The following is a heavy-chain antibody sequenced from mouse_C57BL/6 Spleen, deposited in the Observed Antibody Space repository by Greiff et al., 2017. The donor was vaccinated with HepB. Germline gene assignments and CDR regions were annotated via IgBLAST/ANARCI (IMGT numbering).Heavy chain of an antibody. J-gene: IGHJ1*03. D-gene: IGHD4-1*01. V-gene: IGHV1-39*01. Sequence: EVQLQQSGPELVKPGASVKISCKASGYSFTDYNMNWVKQSNGKSLEWIGVINPNYGTTSYNQKFKGKATLTVDQSSSTAYMQLTSLTSEDSAVYYWERSANWDVGYFDVWGTGTTVTVSS. CDR2: INPNYGTT. CDR3: ERSANWDVGYFDV. CDR1: GYSFTDYN.